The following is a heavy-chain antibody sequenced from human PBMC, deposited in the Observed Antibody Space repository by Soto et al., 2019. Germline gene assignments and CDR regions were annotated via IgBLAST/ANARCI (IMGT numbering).Heavy chain of an antibody. CDR3: ARVRGNQLLGWFDP. CDR1: GGSISSGGYS. J-gene: IGHJ5*02. D-gene: IGHD2-2*01. Sequence: QVQLPESGPGLVKPSQTLSLPCTVSGGSISSGGYSWSWIRQHPGQGLEWIGYISHRGTTYYTPSLKSRVTISVDTSKNQFSLKLTSVTAADTAVYDCARVRGNQLLGWFDPWGQGTLVTVSS. CDR2: ISHRGTT. V-gene: IGHV4-31*03.